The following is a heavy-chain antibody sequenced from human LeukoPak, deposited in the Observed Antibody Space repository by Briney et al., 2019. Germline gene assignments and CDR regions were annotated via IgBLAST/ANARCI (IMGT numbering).Heavy chain of an antibody. CDR3: ARAGYSSGWYVGAFDI. CDR1: GYTFASYG. CDR2: ISGYNANT. D-gene: IGHD6-19*01. Sequence: ASVKVSCKASGYTFASYGISWVRQAPGQGLEWMGWISGYNANTNYAQKLQGRVTMTTDTSTSTAYMELRSLRSDDTAVYYCARAGYSSGWYVGAFDIWGQGTMVTVSS. J-gene: IGHJ3*02. V-gene: IGHV1-18*01.